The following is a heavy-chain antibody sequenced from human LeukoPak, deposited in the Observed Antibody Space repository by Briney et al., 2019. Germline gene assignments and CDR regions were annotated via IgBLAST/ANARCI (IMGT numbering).Heavy chain of an antibody. CDR1: GFSPTTSGVG. CDR2: IYWDDDK. V-gene: IGHV2-5*02. J-gene: IGHJ4*02. D-gene: IGHD6-19*01. Sequence: SGPTLVNPTQTLTLTCTFSGFSPTTSGVGVGWIRQPPGKALEWLALIYWDDDKRYSPSLKSRVTITKDTSKNQVVLTMTNMDPVDTATYYCSRTRRGQIGWTNDYWGQGTLVTVSS. CDR3: SRTRRGQIGWTNDY.